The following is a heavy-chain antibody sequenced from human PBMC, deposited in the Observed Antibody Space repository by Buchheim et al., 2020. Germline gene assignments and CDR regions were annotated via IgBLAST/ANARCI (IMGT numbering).Heavy chain of an antibody. D-gene: IGHD3-22*01. CDR2: ISYDGSNK. CDR1: GFTFSSYG. V-gene: IGHV3-30*03. J-gene: IGHJ4*02. CDR3: ARDSGYYDSHFDY. Sequence: QVQLVESGGGVVQPGRSLRLSCAASGFTFSSYGMHWVRQAPGKGLEWVAVISYDGSNKYYADSVKGRFTISRDNSKNTLYLQMNSLRAEDTAVYYCARDSGYYDSHFDYWGQGTL.